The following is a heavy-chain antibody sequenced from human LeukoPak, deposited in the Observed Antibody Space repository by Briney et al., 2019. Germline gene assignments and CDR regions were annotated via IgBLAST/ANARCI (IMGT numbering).Heavy chain of an antibody. J-gene: IGHJ4*02. D-gene: IGHD3-22*01. CDR2: IYYSGST. Sequence: SETLSLTCTVSGGSISSGDYYWSWIRQPPGKGLEWIGYIYYSGSTYCNPSLKSRVTMSVDTSKDQFSLKLSSVTAADTAVYYCARDLGWGYYDSSAHPEDDYWGQGTLVTVSS. V-gene: IGHV4-30-4*08. CDR3: ARDLGWGYYDSSAHPEDDY. CDR1: GGSISSGDYY.